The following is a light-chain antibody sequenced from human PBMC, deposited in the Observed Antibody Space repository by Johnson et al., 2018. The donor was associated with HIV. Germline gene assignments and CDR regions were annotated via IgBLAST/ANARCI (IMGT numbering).Light chain of an antibody. CDR3: GTWDSSLGAWV. V-gene: IGLV1-51*02. CDR2: ENN. CDR1: SSNIGNNY. Sequence: QAVLTQPPSVSAAPGQKVTISCSGSSSNIGNNYVSWYQQLPGTAPKLLIYENNKRPSGIPDRFSGSKSGTSATLGITGLQTVDEADYYCGTWDSSLGAWVFGTGTKGTVL. J-gene: IGLJ1*01.